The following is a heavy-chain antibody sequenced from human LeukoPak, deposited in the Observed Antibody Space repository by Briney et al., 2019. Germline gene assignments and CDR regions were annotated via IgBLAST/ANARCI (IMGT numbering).Heavy chain of an antibody. CDR2: INQGGSEK. CDR1: GLTFSNFW. Sequence: GGSLRLSCVASGLTFSNFWMTWVRLAPGEGLEWVASINQGGSEKYYVDSVKGRFIISRDNAKSSLYLQMDSLRAEETAVYHCARGHLWLQNWGQGTLVTVSS. J-gene: IGHJ4*02. V-gene: IGHV3-7*03. D-gene: IGHD3-3*02. CDR3: ARGHLWLQN.